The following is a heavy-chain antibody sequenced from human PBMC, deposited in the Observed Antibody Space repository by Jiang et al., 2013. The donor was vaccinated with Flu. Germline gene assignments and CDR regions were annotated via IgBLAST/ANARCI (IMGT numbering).Heavy chain of an antibody. CDR3: AREKGGTKVTGYYDF. V-gene: IGHV1-24*01. CDR2: FDPADGEK. CDR1: GYTLSELS. Sequence: EVKKPGASVKVSCKVSGYTLSELSMHWVRQAPGKGLEWMGGFDPADGEKIYAQKFQGRLTMTEDTSTDTAYMGLRSLSSDDTAVYYCAREKGGTKVTGYYDFWGQGILVTVSS. D-gene: IGHD3-9*01. J-gene: IGHJ4*02.